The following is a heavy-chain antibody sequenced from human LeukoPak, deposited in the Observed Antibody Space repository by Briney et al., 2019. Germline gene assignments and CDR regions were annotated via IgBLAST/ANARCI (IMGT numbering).Heavy chain of an antibody. CDR2: IYYSGST. CDR1: GGSISSSSYY. CDR3: ASQPYSGSALYYYYGMDV. Sequence: SEPLSLTCTVSGGSISSSSYYWGWIRQPPGQGLGWIGSIYYSGSTYYNPSLKSRVTISVDTSKNQLSLKLSSVTAADTAVYYCASQPYSGSALYYYYGMDVWGQGTTVTVS. V-gene: IGHV4-39*01. J-gene: IGHJ6*02. D-gene: IGHD2-15*01.